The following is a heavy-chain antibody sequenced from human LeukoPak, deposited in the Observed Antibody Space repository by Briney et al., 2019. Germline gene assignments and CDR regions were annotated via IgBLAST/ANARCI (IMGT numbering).Heavy chain of an antibody. CDR1: GFIFTDHW. Sequence: GGSLRLSCVASGFIFTDHWMSWVRQAPGKGLDWVANIKEDESAKFYADSVRGRFTISRDNAKNSVYLEMNNLRVKDTAVYYCARAVDVADCWGRGALVTVSS. V-gene: IGHV3-7*01. CDR2: IKEDESAK. D-gene: IGHD3-16*01. CDR3: ARAVDVADC. J-gene: IGHJ4*02.